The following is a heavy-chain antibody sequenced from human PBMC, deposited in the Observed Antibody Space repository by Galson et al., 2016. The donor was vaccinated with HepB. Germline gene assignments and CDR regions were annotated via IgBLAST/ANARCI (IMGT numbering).Heavy chain of an antibody. V-gene: IGHV3-74*01. CDR2: INSDGSST. CDR1: GFTFRSYW. D-gene: IGHD3-22*01. J-gene: IGHJ3*01. CDR3: AKMSSSSAYYSDAFDL. Sequence: SLRLSCAASGFTFRSYWMHWVRQGPGKGLVWVSRINSDGSSTRYADSVKGRFTISRDNAKNTLYLQMNSLRAGDTAVYYCAKMSSSSAYYSDAFDLWGQGTMVTVSS.